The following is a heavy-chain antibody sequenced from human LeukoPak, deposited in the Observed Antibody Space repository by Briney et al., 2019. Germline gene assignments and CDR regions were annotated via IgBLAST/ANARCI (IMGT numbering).Heavy chain of an antibody. Sequence: ASVKVSCKVSGYTFTELSMHWVRQAPGKGLEWMGGFDPEDGETIYAQKFQGRVTITADESTSTAYMELSSLRSEDTAVYYCARASSYGYLRPYYFDYWGQGTLVTVSS. CDR2: FDPEDGET. D-gene: IGHD5-18*01. CDR3: ARASSYGYLRPYYFDY. V-gene: IGHV1-24*01. CDR1: GYTFTELS. J-gene: IGHJ4*02.